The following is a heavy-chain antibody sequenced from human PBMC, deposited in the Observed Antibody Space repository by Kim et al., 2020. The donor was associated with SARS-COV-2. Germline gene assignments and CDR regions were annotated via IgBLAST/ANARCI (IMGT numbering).Heavy chain of an antibody. CDR2: INHSGST. J-gene: IGHJ4*02. V-gene: IGHV4-34*01. D-gene: IGHD3-10*01. CDR1: GGSFSGYY. Sequence: SETLSLTCAVYGGSFSGYYWSWIRQPPGKGLEWIGEINHSGSTNYNPSLKSRVTISVDTSKNQFSLKLSSVTAADTAVYYCARGPGVRGSGSYYSAYWGQGTLVTVSS. CDR3: ARGPGVRGSGSYYSAY.